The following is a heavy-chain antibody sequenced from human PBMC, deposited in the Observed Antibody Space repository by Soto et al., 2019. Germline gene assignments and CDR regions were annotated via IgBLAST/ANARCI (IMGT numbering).Heavy chain of an antibody. CDR1: GGSISSGGYY. D-gene: IGHD4-17*01. J-gene: IGHJ5*02. CDR2: IYYSGST. V-gene: IGHV4-31*03. CDR3: ARAHINIDYGGSYNWFDP. Sequence: PSETLSLTCTVSGGSISSGGYYWSWIRQHPGKGLEWIGYIYYSGSTYYNPSLKSRVTISVDTSKNQFSLKLSSVTAADTAVYYCARAHINIDYGGSYNWFDPWGQGTLVTVSS.